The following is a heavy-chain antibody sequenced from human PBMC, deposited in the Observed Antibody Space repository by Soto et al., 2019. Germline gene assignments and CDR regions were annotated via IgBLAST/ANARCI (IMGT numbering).Heavy chain of an antibody. J-gene: IGHJ4*02. D-gene: IGHD4-4*01. CDR1: GDSVSNKGAA. CDR2: TYYRKSKWLY. V-gene: IGHV6-1*01. Sequence: SQTLSLTCAIFGDSVSNKGAAWNWIRHSPSRGLEWLGRTYYRKSKWLYDYAVSVRSRITINPDTSKNQFSLHLTSVTPEDTSVYFCARDLPGFHSAFDSWGQGTLVTVSS. CDR3: ARDLPGFHSAFDS.